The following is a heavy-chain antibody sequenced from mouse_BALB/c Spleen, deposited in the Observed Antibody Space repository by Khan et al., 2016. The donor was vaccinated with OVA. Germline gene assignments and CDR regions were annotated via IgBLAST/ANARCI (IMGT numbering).Heavy chain of an antibody. CDR1: GYTFTDYV. V-gene: IGHV1-77*01. J-gene: IGHJ3*01. Sequence: QVRLQQSGPELVKPGASVKMSCKASGYTFTDYVITWVKQRTGQGLEWIGEIYPGSGSAYYNEKFKDKATLTADKSSDTAYMQLSSLTSEDSAVCFCARSYDGAWFAYWGQGTLVTASA. CDR3: ARSYDGAWFAY. CDR2: IYPGSGSA. D-gene: IGHD1-1*01.